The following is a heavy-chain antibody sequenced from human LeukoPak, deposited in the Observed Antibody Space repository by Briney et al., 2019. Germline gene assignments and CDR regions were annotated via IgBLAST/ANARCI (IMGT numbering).Heavy chain of an antibody. D-gene: IGHD1-26*01. CDR2: INPSGGGT. CDR1: GYTFTSYY. J-gene: IGHJ5*02. CDR3: ARDPTSGSYNVGNWFDP. Sequence: ASVKVSCKASGYTFTSYYMHWVRQAPGQGLEWMGIINPSGGGTRYAQKFQGRVTMTRDTSTSTVYMEMSSLRSDDTAVYYCARDPTSGSYNVGNWFDPWGQGTLVTVSS. V-gene: IGHV1-46*01.